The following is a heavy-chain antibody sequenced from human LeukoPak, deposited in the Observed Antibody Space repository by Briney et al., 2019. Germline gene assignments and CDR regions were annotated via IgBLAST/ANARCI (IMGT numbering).Heavy chain of an antibody. D-gene: IGHD1-1*01. Sequence: SETLSLTCTVSGGSISSSSYYWGWIRQPPGKGLEWIGSIYYSGSTYYNPSLKSRVTISVDTSKNQFSLKLSSVTAADTAVYYCASTYNWNDVWFDPWGQGTLVTVSS. CDR3: ASTYNWNDVWFDP. CDR2: IYYSGST. CDR1: GGSISSSSYY. J-gene: IGHJ5*02. V-gene: IGHV4-39*07.